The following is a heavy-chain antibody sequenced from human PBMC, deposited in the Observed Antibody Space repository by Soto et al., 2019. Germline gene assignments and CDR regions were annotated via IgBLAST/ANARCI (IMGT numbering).Heavy chain of an antibody. V-gene: IGHV3-23*01. J-gene: IGHJ4*02. CDR2: ISCCGGST. CDR1: GFNFKKFA. CDR3: AKADGEQWLLPHLDK. D-gene: IGHD6-19*01. Sequence: EVQLLESGGGVVQPGGSLRLSCVASGFNFKKFAMSWVRQAPGEGLEWVSGISCCGGSTSYADSVKGRFSIARDDYTNTLSLQMNNLRVEDTAQYYCAKADGEQWLLPHLDKWGQGTLVNVS.